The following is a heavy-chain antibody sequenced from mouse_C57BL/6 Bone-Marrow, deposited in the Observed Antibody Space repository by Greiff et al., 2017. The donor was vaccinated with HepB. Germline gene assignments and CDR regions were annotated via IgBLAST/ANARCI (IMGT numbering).Heavy chain of an antibody. V-gene: IGHV5-4*01. CDR2: ISDGGSYT. Sequence: EVQLMESGGGLVKPGGSLKLSCAASGFTFSSYAMSWVRQTPEKRLEWVATISDGGSYTYYPDNVKGRFTISRDNAKNNLYLQMSHLKSEDTAMYYCARDEGDWDTFAYWGQGTLVTVSA. CDR3: ARDEGDWDTFAY. CDR1: GFTFSSYA. J-gene: IGHJ3*01. D-gene: IGHD4-1*01.